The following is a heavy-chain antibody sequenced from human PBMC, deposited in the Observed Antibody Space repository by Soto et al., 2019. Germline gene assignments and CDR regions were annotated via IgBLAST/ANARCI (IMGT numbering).Heavy chain of an antibody. CDR2: IQEDGREK. D-gene: IGHD2-2*01. V-gene: IGHV3-7*05. CDR1: EFTFSSYW. J-gene: IGHJ6*02. CDR3: ARDLGAPGRGSAVGYYYHYGMDV. Sequence: EVQLVESGGGLVQPGGSLRLSCAASEFTFSSYWMNWVRQAPGKGLEWVANIQEDGREKYYVDSVKGRFTISRDNAKNSLYLQMNSLRGEDTAVYYCARDLGAPGRGSAVGYYYHYGMDVWGQGTTVTVSS.